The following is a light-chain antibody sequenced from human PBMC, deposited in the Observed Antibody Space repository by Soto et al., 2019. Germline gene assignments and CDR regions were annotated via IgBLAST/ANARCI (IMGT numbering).Light chain of an antibody. J-gene: IGLJ1*01. CDR3: SSFTSSISYV. CDR1: SSDFGIYNS. Sequence: QSVLTQPASVSGSPGQSITISCTGTSSDFGIYNSISWYQQYPGKAPKLLIHDISNRPSGVSNRFSGSKSGNTASLTISGLQADVGADYYCSSFTSSISYVFGSGTKVTVL. V-gene: IGLV2-14*01. CDR2: DIS.